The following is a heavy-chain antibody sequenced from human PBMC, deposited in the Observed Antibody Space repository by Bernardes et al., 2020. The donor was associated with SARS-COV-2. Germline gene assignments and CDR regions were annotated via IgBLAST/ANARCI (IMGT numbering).Heavy chain of an antibody. CDR1: GLMFSSYA. CDR3: AKARIAVAESLDY. V-gene: IGHV3-23*01. J-gene: IGHJ4*02. Sequence: GGSLRLSCAASGLMFSSYAMTWVRKAPGKGLEWVSGISGSGATTFYADSVKGRFTISRDNSRNKLFLQMNSLRDEDTALYYCAKARIAVAESLDYWGQGTLITVSS. D-gene: IGHD6-19*01. CDR2: ISGSGATT.